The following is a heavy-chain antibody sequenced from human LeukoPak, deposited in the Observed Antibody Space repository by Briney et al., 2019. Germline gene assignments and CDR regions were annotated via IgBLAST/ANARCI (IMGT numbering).Heavy chain of an antibody. Sequence: SETLSLTCTVSGYSISSGYYWGWIRQPPGKGLEWIGSIYHSGSTYYNPSLKSRVTISVDTSKNQFSLKLSSVTAADTAVYYCARAQLDHWSQGTLVTVSS. CDR2: IYHSGST. CDR1: GYSISSGYY. J-gene: IGHJ5*02. D-gene: IGHD2-2*01. CDR3: ARAQLDH. V-gene: IGHV4-38-2*02.